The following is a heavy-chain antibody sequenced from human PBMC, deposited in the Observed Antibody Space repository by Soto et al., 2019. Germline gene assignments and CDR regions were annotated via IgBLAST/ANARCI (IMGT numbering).Heavy chain of an antibody. Sequence: QLQRQESGPGLVKPSETLSLTCTVSGGSISSSSYYWGWIRQPPGKGLEWIGSIYYSGKTYYNPSLKSRVTLSVDTYKNQFSLKLSSVTAADTSVYYCARLIHCLTTACSFDYWGQGTMVTVSS. J-gene: IGHJ4*02. CDR3: ARLIHCLTTACSFDY. CDR1: GGSISSSSYY. V-gene: IGHV4-39*01. D-gene: IGHD3-22*01. CDR2: IYYSGKT.